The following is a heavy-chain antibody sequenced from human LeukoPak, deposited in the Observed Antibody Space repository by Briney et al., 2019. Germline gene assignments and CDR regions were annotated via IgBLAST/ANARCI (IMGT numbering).Heavy chain of an antibody. Sequence: GGSLRLSCAASGFAISDYSMNWVRQVPGKGLEWVSYISSSSNKVYYADSVKGRFTISRDNAENSLYLQMVSLRAEDTAVYYCARNRNYYDKRDYRTDPFDVWGPGTMVTVSS. V-gene: IGHV3-48*04. CDR1: GFAISDYS. CDR2: ISSSSNKV. CDR3: ARNRNYYDKRDYRTDPFDV. J-gene: IGHJ3*01. D-gene: IGHD3-22*01.